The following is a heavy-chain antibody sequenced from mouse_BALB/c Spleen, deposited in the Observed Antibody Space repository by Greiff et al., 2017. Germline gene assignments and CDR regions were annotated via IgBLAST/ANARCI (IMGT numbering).Heavy chain of an antibody. CDR2: ISNGGGST. CDR1: GFTFSSYT. V-gene: IGHV5-12-2*01. J-gene: IGHJ1*01. Sequence: DVQLVESGGGLVQPGGSLKLSCAASGFTFSSYTMSWVRQTPEKRLEWVAYISNGGGSTYYPDTVKGRFTISRDNAKNTLYLQMSSLKSEDTAMYYCARHDDYYWYFDVWGAGTTVTVSA. CDR3: ARHDDYYWYFDV. D-gene: IGHD2-4*01.